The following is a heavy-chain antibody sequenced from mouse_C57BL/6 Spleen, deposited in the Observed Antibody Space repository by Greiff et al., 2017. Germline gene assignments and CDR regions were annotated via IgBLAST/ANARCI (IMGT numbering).Heavy chain of an antibody. Sequence: VQLKQSGAELVRPGASVKLSCTASGFNIKDYYMHWVKQRPEQGLEWIGRIDPEDGDTEYAPKFQGKATMTADTSSNTAYLQLSSLTSEDTAVYYCTRVIYYYGSSPAMDYWGQGTSVTVSS. J-gene: IGHJ4*01. CDR3: TRVIYYYGSSPAMDY. D-gene: IGHD1-1*01. V-gene: IGHV14-1*01. CDR1: GFNIKDYY. CDR2: IDPEDGDT.